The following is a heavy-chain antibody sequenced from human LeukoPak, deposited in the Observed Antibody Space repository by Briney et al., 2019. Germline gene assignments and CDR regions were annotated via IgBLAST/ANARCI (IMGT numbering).Heavy chain of an antibody. CDR2: IYYSGST. CDR1: GGSISSSSYY. J-gene: IGHJ4*02. Sequence: SETLSLTCTVSGGSISSSSYYWGWIRQPPGKGLEWIGSIYYSGSTYYNPSLKSRVTISVDMSKKQFSLKLSSVTAADTAVYYCARVGYYDSSGYYSKNRYFDYWGQGTLVTVSS. CDR3: ARVGYYDSSGYYSKNRYFDY. V-gene: IGHV4-39*07. D-gene: IGHD3-22*01.